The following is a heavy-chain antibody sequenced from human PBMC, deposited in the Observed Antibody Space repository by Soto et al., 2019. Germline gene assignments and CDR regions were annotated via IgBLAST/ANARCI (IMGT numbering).Heavy chain of an antibody. D-gene: IGHD4-17*01. CDR3: AKTNDSGGSMEWFDP. CDR2: VSWNSLSI. J-gene: IGHJ5*02. CDR1: GFTFDDYA. Sequence: PGGSLRLSCAASGFTFDDYAMHWVRQAPGKGLEWVSGVSWNSLSIGYADSVKGRFTISRDNAKKFLYLQMNSLTAEDTALYYCAKTNDSGGSMEWFDPWGQGTMVNVS. V-gene: IGHV3-9*01.